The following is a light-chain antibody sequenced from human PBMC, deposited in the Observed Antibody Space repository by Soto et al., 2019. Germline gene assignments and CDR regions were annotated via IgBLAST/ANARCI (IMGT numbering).Light chain of an antibody. CDR1: QSVSSSY. J-gene: IGKJ1*01. CDR2: GAS. V-gene: IGKV3-20*01. Sequence: EIVLTQSPGTLSLSPGERAILSCRASQSVSSSYLAWYQQKPGQAPRLLIYGASSRATGIPDRFSGSGSGTDFTLTISRLEPEDFAVYYCHQYGSSPQTFGQGTKVEIK. CDR3: HQYGSSPQT.